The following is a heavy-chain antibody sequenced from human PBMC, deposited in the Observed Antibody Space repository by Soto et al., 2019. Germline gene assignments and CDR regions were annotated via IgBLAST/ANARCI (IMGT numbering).Heavy chain of an antibody. Sequence: QVQLVESGGGVVQPGRSLRLSCAASGFTFSSYGMHWVRQAPGKGLEWVAVIWYDGSNKYYADSVKGRFTISRDNSKNTLYLQMNSLRAEDTAVYYCAGEPYYYYGMDVWDQGTTVTVSS. CDR1: GFTFSSYG. CDR3: AGEPYYYYGMDV. CDR2: IWYDGSNK. J-gene: IGHJ6*02. V-gene: IGHV3-33*01.